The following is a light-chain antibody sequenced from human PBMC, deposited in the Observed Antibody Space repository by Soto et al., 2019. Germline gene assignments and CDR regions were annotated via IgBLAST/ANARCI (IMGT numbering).Light chain of an antibody. CDR2: GAS. Sequence: MTQSPDTLSVSPGERATLSCRASQSVSTNLAWYQQKPGQAPRLLIYGASTRATGIPARFSGSGSGTEFTLTISSLQSEDFAVYHCQQYNNWPYTFGQGTKLEIK. J-gene: IGKJ2*01. V-gene: IGKV3-15*01. CDR3: QQYNNWPYT. CDR1: QSVSTN.